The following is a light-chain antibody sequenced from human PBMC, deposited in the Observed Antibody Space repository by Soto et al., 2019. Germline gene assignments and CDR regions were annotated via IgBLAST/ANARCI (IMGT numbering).Light chain of an antibody. V-gene: IGLV3-1*01. CDR1: NLGDKY. J-gene: IGLJ1*01. Sequence: SYELPQPPSVSVSPGQTAVITCSGDNLGDKYVCWYQQKPGQSPVLVIYQDTKRPSGIPERFSGSNSGGTATLIISGTQAMDEADYYCQAWDFSSAYYIFGPGTKLTVL. CDR2: QDT. CDR3: QAWDFSSAYYI.